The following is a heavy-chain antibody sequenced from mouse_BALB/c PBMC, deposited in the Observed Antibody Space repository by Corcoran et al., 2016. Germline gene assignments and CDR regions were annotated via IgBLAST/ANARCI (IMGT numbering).Heavy chain of an antibody. J-gene: IGHJ4*01. Sequence: QIQLVQYGPELKKPGETVKISCKASGYTFTNYGMNWVKQAPGKGLKWMGWINTYTGEPTYADDFKGRFAFSLETSASTAYLQINNLKNEDTATYFCAITTVVEGAMDYWGQGTSVTVSS. D-gene: IGHD1-1*01. CDR2: INTYTGEP. CDR1: GYTFTNYG. V-gene: IGHV9-3-1*01. CDR3: AITTVVEGAMDY.